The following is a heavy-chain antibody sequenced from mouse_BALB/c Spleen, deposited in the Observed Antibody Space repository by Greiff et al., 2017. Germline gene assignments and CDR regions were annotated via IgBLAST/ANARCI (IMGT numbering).Heavy chain of an antibody. J-gene: IGHJ2*01. CDR3: ARDYAHYFDY. V-gene: IGHV5-6-3*01. CDR1: GFTFSSYG. D-gene: IGHD6-5*01. Sequence: EVQLVESGGGLVQPGGSLKLSCAASGFTFSSYGMSWVRQTPDKRLELVETINSNGGSTYYPASVKGRFTISRDNAKNTLYLQMSSLKSEGTAMYYCARDYAHYFDYWGQGTTLTVSS. CDR2: INSNGGST.